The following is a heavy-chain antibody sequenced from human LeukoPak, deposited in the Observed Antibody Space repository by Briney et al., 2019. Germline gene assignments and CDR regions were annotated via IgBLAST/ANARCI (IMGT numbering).Heavy chain of an antibody. CDR1: GFTFSSYA. D-gene: IGHD6-13*01. V-gene: IGHV3-23*01. CDR3: ARAYSSSWYDF. CDR2: ISGNSVST. J-gene: IGHJ5*01. Sequence: AGGPLRLSCAASGFTFSSYAMSWVRQAPGKGLEWVSGISGNSVSTYYADSVKGRFTISRDNSKNTLFLQMSSLRAEDTAVYYCARAYSSSWYDFWGQGTLVTVSS.